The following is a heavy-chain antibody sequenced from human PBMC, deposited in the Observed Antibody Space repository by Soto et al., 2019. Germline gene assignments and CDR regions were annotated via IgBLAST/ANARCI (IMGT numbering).Heavy chain of an antibody. V-gene: IGHV3-30-3*01. CDR3: AREVDSSGWNMDY. Sequence: GGSLRLSCAASGFTLSSYSIHWVRQAPGKGLDWVAVISYDGNTQFYGDSVKGRFIVSRDNAKNSLYLQMNGLRDEDTAVYYCAREVDSSGWNMDYWGQGTLVTVSS. D-gene: IGHD6-19*01. CDR2: ISYDGNTQ. CDR1: GFTLSSYS. J-gene: IGHJ4*02.